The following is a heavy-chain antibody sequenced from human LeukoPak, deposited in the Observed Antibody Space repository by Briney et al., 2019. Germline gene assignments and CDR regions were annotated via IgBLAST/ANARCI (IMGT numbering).Heavy chain of an antibody. J-gene: IGHJ4*02. Sequence: PGRSLRLSCAASGFTFSSYSMNWVRQAPGKGLEWVSSISSSSSYIYYADSVKGRFTISRDNAKNSLYLQMNSLRAEDTAVYYCARDRLAFDDGFDYWGQGTLVTVSS. CDR1: GFTFSSYS. CDR2: ISSSSSYI. CDR3: ARDRLAFDDGFDY. D-gene: IGHD4-17*01. V-gene: IGHV3-21*01.